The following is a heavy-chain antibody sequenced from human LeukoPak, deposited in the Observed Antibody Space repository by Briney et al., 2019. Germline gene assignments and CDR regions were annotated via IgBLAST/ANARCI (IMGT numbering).Heavy chain of an antibody. Sequence: AGGSLRLSCAASGFTFSSYEMNWVRQAPGKGLEWVSYISSSGSTIYYADSVKGRFTISRDNAKNSLYLQMNSLSAEDTAVYYCAREGYYYDSSGYYPHAFDIWGQGTMVTVSS. V-gene: IGHV3-48*03. D-gene: IGHD3-22*01. CDR2: ISSSGSTI. CDR3: AREGYYYDSSGYYPHAFDI. CDR1: GFTFSSYE. J-gene: IGHJ3*02.